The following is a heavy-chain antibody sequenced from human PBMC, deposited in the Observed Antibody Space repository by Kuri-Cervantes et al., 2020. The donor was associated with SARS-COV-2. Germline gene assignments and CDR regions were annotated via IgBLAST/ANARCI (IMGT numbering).Heavy chain of an antibody. V-gene: IGHV3-13*04. Sequence: ETLSLTCAASGFTFSSYDMHWVRQATGKGLEWVSAIGTAGDTYYPGSVKGRFTISRENAKNSLYLQMNSLRAGDTAVYYCARGGQYYYDSSGYYSDWYFDLWGRSTLVTVSS. D-gene: IGHD3-22*01. CDR3: ARGGQYYYDSSGYYSDWYFDL. CDR1: GFTFSSYD. J-gene: IGHJ2*01. CDR2: IGTAGDT.